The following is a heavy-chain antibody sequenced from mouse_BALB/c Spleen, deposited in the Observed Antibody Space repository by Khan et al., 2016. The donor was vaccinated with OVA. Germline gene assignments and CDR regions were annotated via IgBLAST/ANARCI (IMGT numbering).Heavy chain of an antibody. V-gene: IGHV5-6*01. CDR1: GFTFSTYG. D-gene: IGHD4-1*01. CDR2: INSDGYYT. Sequence: EVQLVESGGDLMKPGGSLKLSCAASGFTFSTYGMSWVRQPPDKRLEWVATINSDGYYTYYPDSVQERFTISRNNAKNTLYLQMSSLKSEDTAMYYCASHLTGAFAYWGQGTLVTVSA. J-gene: IGHJ3*01. CDR3: ASHLTGAFAY.